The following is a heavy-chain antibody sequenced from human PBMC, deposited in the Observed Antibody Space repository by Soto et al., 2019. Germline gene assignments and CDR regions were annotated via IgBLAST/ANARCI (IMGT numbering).Heavy chain of an antibody. Sequence: QVQLVESGGGVVQPGRSLRLSCAASGFTFSSYGMHWVRQAPGKGLEWVAVISYDGSNKYYADSVKGRFTISRDNSKNTLYLQMNSLRAEDTAVYYCANARYVDTAMADSYWGQGTLVTVSS. V-gene: IGHV3-30*18. CDR3: ANARYVDTAMADSY. CDR1: GFTFSSYG. D-gene: IGHD5-18*01. J-gene: IGHJ4*02. CDR2: ISYDGSNK.